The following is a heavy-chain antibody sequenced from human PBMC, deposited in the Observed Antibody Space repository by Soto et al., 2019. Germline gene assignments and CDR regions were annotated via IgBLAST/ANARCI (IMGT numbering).Heavy chain of an antibody. Sequence: PSETLSLTCVVYGESLSGYYWTWIRQPPGKGLEWIGEINHSGRTNYSPSLKTRVTISVDTSKNQFSLKLSSVTAADTAVYYCARDRAWLDYWGQGTLVTVSS. CDR3: ARDRAWLDY. CDR1: GESLSGYY. V-gene: IGHV4-34*01. J-gene: IGHJ4*02. D-gene: IGHD1-26*01. CDR2: INHSGRT.